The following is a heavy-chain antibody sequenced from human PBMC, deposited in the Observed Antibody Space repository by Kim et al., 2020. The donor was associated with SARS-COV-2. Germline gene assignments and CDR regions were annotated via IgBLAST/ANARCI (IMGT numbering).Heavy chain of an antibody. V-gene: IGHV4-59*01. CDR2: IYYSGST. D-gene: IGHD6-19*01. CDR3: ARAQYSSGWYFDY. CDR1: GGSISSYY. J-gene: IGHJ4*02. Sequence: SETLSLTCTVSGGSISSYYWSWIRQPPGKGLEWIGYIYYSGSTNYNPSLKSRVTISVDTSKNQFSLKLSSVTAADTAVYYCARAQYSSGWYFDYWGQGTLVTVSS.